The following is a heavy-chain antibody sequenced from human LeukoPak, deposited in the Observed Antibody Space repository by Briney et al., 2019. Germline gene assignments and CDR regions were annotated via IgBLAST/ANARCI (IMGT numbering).Heavy chain of an antibody. V-gene: IGHV3-23*01. CDR3: AKAQNSGSYYCYFDY. CDR2: ISGSGANT. CDR1: GFTFSSHA. D-gene: IGHD1-26*01. J-gene: IGHJ4*02. Sequence: GGSLRLSCAASGFTFSSHALSWARQAPGKGLEWVADISGSGANTYYADAVKGRFTISRDNSKNTLSLQMNSLRADDTAVYYCAKAQNSGSYYCYFDYWGQGTLVTVSS.